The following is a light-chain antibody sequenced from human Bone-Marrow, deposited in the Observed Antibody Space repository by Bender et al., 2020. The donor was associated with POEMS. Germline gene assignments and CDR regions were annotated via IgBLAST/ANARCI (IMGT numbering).Light chain of an antibody. CDR2: SNN. CDR1: SSNFGNNA. Sequence: QSVLTQPPSASGTPGQSVTISCSGTSSNFGNNAANWYQHVPGTAPKLLIYSNNQRPSGVPDRLSASTSGTSASLAISGLHSDDEADYYWSSWDDSLNGWGFGGGTKLTGL. CDR3: SSWDDSLNGWG. V-gene: IGLV1-44*01. J-gene: IGLJ3*02.